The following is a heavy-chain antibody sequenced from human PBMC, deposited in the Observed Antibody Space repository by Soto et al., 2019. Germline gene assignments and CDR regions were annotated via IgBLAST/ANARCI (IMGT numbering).Heavy chain of an antibody. CDR3: ARGPGCGFSYSYDFAMDV. CDR1: GYTFSNYG. Sequence: ASVKVSCKASGYTFSNYGISWVRQGPGQGLEWMGWISGYNGNTHYEEKVQDRIKMTTDTSTSTTYLELRSLRSDDTAVYFCARGPGCGFSYSYDFAMDVWGQGTTVTVSS. CDR2: ISGYNGNT. V-gene: IGHV1-18*01. D-gene: IGHD5-18*01. J-gene: IGHJ6*02.